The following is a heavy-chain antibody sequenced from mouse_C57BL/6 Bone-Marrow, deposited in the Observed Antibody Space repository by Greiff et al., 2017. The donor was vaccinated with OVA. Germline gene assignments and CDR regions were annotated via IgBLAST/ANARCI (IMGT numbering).Heavy chain of an antibody. D-gene: IGHD5-2*01. J-gene: IGHJ1*03. CDR1: GYTFTSYW. V-gene: IGHV1-69*01. CDR3: ARPANKWYFDV. CDR2: IDPSDSYT. Sequence: QVQLQQPGAELVMPGASVKLSCKASGYTFTSYWMHWVKQSPGQGLEWIGEIDPSDSYTNYNQKFKGKSTLTVDKSSSTAYMQLSSLTSEDSAVYYCARPANKWYFDVWGTGTTVTVSS.